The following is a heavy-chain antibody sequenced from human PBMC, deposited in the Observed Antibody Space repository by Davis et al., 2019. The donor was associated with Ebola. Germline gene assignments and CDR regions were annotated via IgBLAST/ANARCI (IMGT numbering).Heavy chain of an antibody. J-gene: IGHJ4*02. Sequence: HTGGSLRLSCAASGYTFGSYWVHWVRQAPGEGLVWVSLIRNDGSTTYADSVKGRFTTSRDNAKNTLYLQMNSLRVEDTAVYYCARGNSGPDYWGQGTLVTVSS. V-gene: IGHV3-74*01. D-gene: IGHD5-12*01. CDR2: IRNDGST. CDR1: GYTFGSYW. CDR3: ARGNSGPDY.